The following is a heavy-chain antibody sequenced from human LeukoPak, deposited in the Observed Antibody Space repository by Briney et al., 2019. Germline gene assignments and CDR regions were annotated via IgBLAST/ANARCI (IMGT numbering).Heavy chain of an antibody. V-gene: IGHV1-2*02. CDR3: ARDLAYYYDSSGYYNFDY. J-gene: IGHJ4*02. CDR2: INPNSGGT. D-gene: IGHD3-22*01. Sequence: EASVTVSCKASGYTFTGYYMHWVRQAPGQGLEWMGWINPNSGGTNYAQKFQGRVTMTRDTSISTAYMELSRLRSDDTAVYYCARDLAYYYDSSGYYNFDYWGQGTLVTVSS. CDR1: GYTFTGYY.